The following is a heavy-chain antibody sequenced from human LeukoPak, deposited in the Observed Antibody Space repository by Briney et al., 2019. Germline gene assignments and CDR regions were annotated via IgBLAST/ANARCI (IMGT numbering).Heavy chain of an antibody. CDR2: IYYSGLT. D-gene: IGHD4-17*01. CDR1: GASISSSSSS. Sequence: SETLSLTCTVSGASISSSSSSWGWVRQPPGKGPEWIGGIYYSGLTYDNPSLKSRVSISVDPSKNHFSLKVSSVTAADTAVYYCASGTFDDYGDYDRGDYFDHWGQGTLVTVSS. CDR3: ASGTFDDYGDYDRGDYFDH. V-gene: IGHV4-39*02. J-gene: IGHJ4*02.